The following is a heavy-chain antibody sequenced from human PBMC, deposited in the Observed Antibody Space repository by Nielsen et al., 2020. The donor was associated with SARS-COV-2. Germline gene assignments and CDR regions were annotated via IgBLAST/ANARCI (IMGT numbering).Heavy chain of an antibody. Sequence: ASVKVSCKTSGYTFHQFALNWVRQAPGQGLDWMGWIDTNTGNPTYAQGFTGRFVFSLDTSVSTAYLQISGLKAEDTAVYYCARDIAVTGSPLHYFDYWGQGTLVAVSS. D-gene: IGHD6-19*01. CDR3: ARDIAVTGSPLHYFDY. CDR2: IDTNTGNP. V-gene: IGHV7-4-1*02. CDR1: GYTFHQFA. J-gene: IGHJ4*02.